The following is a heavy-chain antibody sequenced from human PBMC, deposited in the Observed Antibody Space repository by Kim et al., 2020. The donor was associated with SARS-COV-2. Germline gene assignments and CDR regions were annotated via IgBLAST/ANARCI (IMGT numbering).Heavy chain of an antibody. Sequence: SETLSLTCTVSGVSISSRSYYWGWIRQPPGKGLEWIGTIYYSGNTYYNPYLKSRVTISVDTSKNQFSLKLSSVTAADTAVYYCARLRADNSGYWGQGTLVTVSS. CDR1: GVSISSRSYY. CDR3: ARLRADNSGY. J-gene: IGHJ4*02. V-gene: IGHV4-39*01. D-gene: IGHD3-22*01. CDR2: IYYSGNT.